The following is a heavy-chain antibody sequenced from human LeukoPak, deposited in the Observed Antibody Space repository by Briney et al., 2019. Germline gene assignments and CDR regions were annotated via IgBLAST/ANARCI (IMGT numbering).Heavy chain of an antibody. Sequence: TGGSLRLSCAVSGFTFSSYAMSWVRQAPGKGLEWVSSISASGGTTYYADSVKGRFTISRDNSKNTLYLQMLSLRAEDSAIYYCAKDPREYCSSTSCPNWFDPWGQGTLVTVSS. J-gene: IGHJ5*02. D-gene: IGHD2-2*01. CDR1: GFTFSSYA. CDR3: AKDPREYCSSTSCPNWFDP. CDR2: ISASGGTT. V-gene: IGHV3-23*01.